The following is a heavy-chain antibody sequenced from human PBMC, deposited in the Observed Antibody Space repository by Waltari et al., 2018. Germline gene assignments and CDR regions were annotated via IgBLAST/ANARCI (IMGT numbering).Heavy chain of an antibody. CDR1: GYTFTSYD. D-gene: IGHD3-10*01. CDR3: ARGRGVTGRGVIMARQGDY. V-gene: IGHV1-8*01. J-gene: IGHJ4*02. Sequence: QVQLVQSGAEVKKPGASVKVSCKASGYTFTSYDINWVRQATGQGLEWMGWMNPNSGKPGYAQTFQDRVTMTRNTSISTAYMERSSLRSEDTAVYYCARGRGVTGRGVIMARQGDYWGQGTLVTVSS. CDR2: MNPNSGKP.